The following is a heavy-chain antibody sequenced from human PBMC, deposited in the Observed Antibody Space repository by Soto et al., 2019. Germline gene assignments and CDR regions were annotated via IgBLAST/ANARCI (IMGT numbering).Heavy chain of an antibody. V-gene: IGHV3-23*01. CDR1: GFTFSSYT. Sequence: EVQLLESGGGLVQPGGSLRLSCAASGFTFSSYTMSWVRQAPGKGLEWVSAISASGGSAYYADSVKGRFTISRDNSKNTLYLQMNSLRAEDTAVYYCAKPFSSSPVGAYPFDYWGQGTLVTVSS. D-gene: IGHD6-6*01. CDR3: AKPFSSSPVGAYPFDY. J-gene: IGHJ4*02. CDR2: ISASGGSA.